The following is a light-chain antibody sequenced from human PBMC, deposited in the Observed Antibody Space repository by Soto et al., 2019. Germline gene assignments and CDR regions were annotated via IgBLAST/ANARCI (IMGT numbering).Light chain of an antibody. J-gene: IGKJ1*01. V-gene: IGKV1-17*01. CDR1: QVITND. CDR3: LQHNTYPWT. Sequence: DIQMTQSPSSLSASIGDRVTITCRSSQVITNDLGWYQQKPGKAPKRLIYAVSTLQSGVPSRFSGSGSGTEFTLTISSRQPEDFATEYCLQHNTYPWTFGQGTRVEIK. CDR2: AVS.